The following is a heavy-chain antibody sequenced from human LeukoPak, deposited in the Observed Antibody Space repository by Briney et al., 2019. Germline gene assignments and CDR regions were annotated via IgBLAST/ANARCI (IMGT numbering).Heavy chain of an antibody. D-gene: IGHD3-3*01. V-gene: IGHV3-23*01. CDR2: ISGSGGST. CDR1: GFTFSSYA. Sequence: GGSPRLSCAASGFTFSSYAMSWVRQAPGKGLEWASAISGSGGSTYYADSVKGRFTISGDNSKNTLYLQMNSLRAEDTAVYYCAKDSSRRGYYDFWSGHLGYWGQGTLVTVSS. J-gene: IGHJ4*02. CDR3: AKDSSRRGYYDFWSGHLGY.